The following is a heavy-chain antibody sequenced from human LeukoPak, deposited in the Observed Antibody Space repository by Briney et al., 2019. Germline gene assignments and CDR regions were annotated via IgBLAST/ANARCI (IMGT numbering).Heavy chain of an antibody. Sequence: ASVKVSCKASGYTFTGYYMHWVRQAPGQGLEWMGSINPNSGGTNYAQKFQGWVTMTRDTSISTAYMELSRLRSDDTAVYYCARRYCSGGSCYYGMDVWGQGTTVTVSS. CDR3: ARRYCSGGSCYYGMDV. CDR1: GYTFTGYY. J-gene: IGHJ6*02. CDR2: INPNSGGT. V-gene: IGHV1-2*04. D-gene: IGHD2-15*01.